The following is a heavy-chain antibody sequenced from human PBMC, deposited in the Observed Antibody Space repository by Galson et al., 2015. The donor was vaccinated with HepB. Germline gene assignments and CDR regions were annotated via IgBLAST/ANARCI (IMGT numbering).Heavy chain of an antibody. D-gene: IGHD3-10*01. CDR2: ISYDGSNK. V-gene: IGHV3-30*18. CDR3: AKDLTMVRGVIIRDYYYYYYMDV. CDR1: GFTFSSYG. J-gene: IGHJ6*03. Sequence: SLRLSCAASGFTFSSYGMHWVRQAPGKGLEWVAVISYDGSNKYYADSVKGRFTISRDNSKNTLYLQMNSLRAEDTAVYYCAKDLTMVRGVIIRDYYYYYYMDVWGKGTTVTVSS.